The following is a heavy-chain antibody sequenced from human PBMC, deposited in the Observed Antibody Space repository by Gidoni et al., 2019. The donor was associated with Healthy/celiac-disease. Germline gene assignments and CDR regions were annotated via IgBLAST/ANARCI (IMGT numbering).Heavy chain of an antibody. CDR1: GFTFSGSA. V-gene: IGHV3-73*01. CDR2: IRSKANSYAT. D-gene: IGHD3-22*01. J-gene: IGHJ4*02. Sequence: EVQLVESGGGLVQPGGSLNLSCAASGFTFSGSAMHWVRQASGKGLEWVGRIRSKANSYATAYAASVKGRFTISRDDSKNTAYLQMNSLKTEDTAVYYCTRHVGDYYDSSGYLFDYWGQGTLVTVSS. CDR3: TRHVGDYYDSSGYLFDY.